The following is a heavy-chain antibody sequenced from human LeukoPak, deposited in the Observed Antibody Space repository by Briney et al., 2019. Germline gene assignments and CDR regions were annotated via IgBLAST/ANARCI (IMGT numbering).Heavy chain of an antibody. D-gene: IGHD2-15*01. J-gene: IGHJ4*02. CDR1: GGSISSYS. CDR3: ATHPPKLCTGGSCSDY. Sequence: SETLSLTCTVSGGSISSYSWSWIRQPPGKGLEWIGYIYYSGSTNYNPSLKSRVTISIDRSKNQFSLKLSSVTAADTAVYYCATHPPKLCTGGSCSDYWGQGTLVTVSS. CDR2: IYYSGST. V-gene: IGHV4-59*01.